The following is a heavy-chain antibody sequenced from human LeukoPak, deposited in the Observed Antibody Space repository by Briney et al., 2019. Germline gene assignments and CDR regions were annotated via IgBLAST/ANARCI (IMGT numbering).Heavy chain of an antibody. V-gene: IGHV3-23*01. CDR3: AKEFSSLTLISEEAFDI. CDR1: GFTFSSYA. CDR2: ISGSGGST. Sequence: PGGSLRLSCAASGFTFSSYAMSWVRQAPGKWLEWVSAISGSGGSTYYADSVKGRFTISRDNSKNTLYLQMNSLRAEDTAVYYCAKEFSSLTLISEEAFDIWGQGTMVTVSS. J-gene: IGHJ3*02. D-gene: IGHD3-22*01.